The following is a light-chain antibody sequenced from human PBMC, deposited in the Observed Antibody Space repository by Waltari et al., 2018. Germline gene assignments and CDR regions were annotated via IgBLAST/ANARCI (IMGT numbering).Light chain of an antibody. CDR1: QSVNSY. Sequence: EIVLTQSPATLSLSPGERATLSCRASQSVNSYLAWYRQKPGQAPRLLIYDASNRATGIPARFSGSVSGTDFTLTISSLEPEDFAVYYCQQRSNWPTFGGGTKVEIK. J-gene: IGKJ4*01. V-gene: IGKV3-11*01. CDR3: QQRSNWPT. CDR2: DAS.